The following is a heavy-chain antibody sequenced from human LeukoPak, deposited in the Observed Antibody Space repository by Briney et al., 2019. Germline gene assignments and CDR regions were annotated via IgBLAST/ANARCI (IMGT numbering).Heavy chain of an antibody. D-gene: IGHD2-15*01. V-gene: IGHV4-31*03. CDR1: GGSISIGGYY. Sequence: SETLSLTCTVSGGSISIGGYYWSWIRQHPGKGLEWIGYIYYSGSTYYNPSLKSRVTISVDTSKNQFSLKLSSVTAADTAVYYCATEVAHAFDIWGQGTMVTVSS. J-gene: IGHJ3*02. CDR3: ATEVAHAFDI. CDR2: IYYSGST.